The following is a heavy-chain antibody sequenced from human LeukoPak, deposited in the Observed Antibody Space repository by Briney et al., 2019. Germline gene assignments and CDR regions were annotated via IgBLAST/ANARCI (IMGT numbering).Heavy chain of an antibody. CDR3: ASEGYSSGDAFDI. CDR1: GYTFTSYA. Sequence: GASVRVSCKASGYTFTSYAMNWVRQAPGQGLEWMGWINTNTGNPTYAQGFTGRFVFSLDTSVSTAYLQISSLKAEDTAVYYCASEGYSSGDAFDIWGQGTMVTVSS. D-gene: IGHD6-19*01. V-gene: IGHV7-4-1*02. CDR2: INTNTGNP. J-gene: IGHJ3*02.